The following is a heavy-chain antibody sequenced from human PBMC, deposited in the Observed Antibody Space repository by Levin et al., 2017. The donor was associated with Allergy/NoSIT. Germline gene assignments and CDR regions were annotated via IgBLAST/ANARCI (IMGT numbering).Heavy chain of an antibody. D-gene: IGHD7-27*01. V-gene: IGHV3-7*04. J-gene: IGHJ4*02. CDR1: GFAFSSYW. CDR3: VRHWAAYEY. CDR2: IKQDGSEK. Sequence: GESLKISCAGSGFAFSSYWMTWVRQAPGKGLEWVANIKQDGSEKYYVDSVMGRFTISRDNAKNSLYLQMNSLRAEDTAVYYCVRHWAAYEYWGQGTLVTVSS.